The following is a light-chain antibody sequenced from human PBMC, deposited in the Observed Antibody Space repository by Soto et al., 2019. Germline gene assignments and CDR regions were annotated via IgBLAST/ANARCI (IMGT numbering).Light chain of an antibody. CDR1: QRVSSK. CDR2: ATS. V-gene: IGKV3-15*01. J-gene: IGKJ4*01. Sequence: EIVMTQSPATLSVSPGERATLSCRASQRVSSKLAWFQQQPGRAPRLLIYATSARATGIPARFSGSGSGKEFTLTISSLQSEDFAVYYCQQYSEWPLTFGGGTRVEIK. CDR3: QQYSEWPLT.